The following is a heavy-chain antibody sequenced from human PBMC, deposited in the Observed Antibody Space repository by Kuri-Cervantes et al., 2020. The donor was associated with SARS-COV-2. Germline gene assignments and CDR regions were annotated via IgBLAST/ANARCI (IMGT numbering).Heavy chain of an antibody. D-gene: IGHD2-15*01. V-gene: IGHV3-21*01. CDR2: ISSSSSYI. CDR1: GFTFSSYS. J-gene: IGHJ4*02. Sequence: GGSLRLSCAASGFTFSSYSMNWVRQAPGKGLEWVSSISSSSSYIYYADSVKGRFTISRDKAKNSLYLQMNSLRAEDTAVYYCATDRGEDIVVVVAASAYDYWGQGTLVTVSS. CDR3: ATDRGEDIVVVVAASAYDY.